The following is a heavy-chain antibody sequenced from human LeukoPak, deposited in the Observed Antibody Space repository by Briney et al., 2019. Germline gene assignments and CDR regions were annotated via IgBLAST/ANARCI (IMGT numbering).Heavy chain of an antibody. D-gene: IGHD4-11*01. V-gene: IGHV3-74*01. CDR1: GFTYSRYW. CDR3: TGHHQAYSRTY. Sequence: PGGSLRLSCAGSGFTYSRYWMHWVRQAPGKGLVWVSRISTDASSTTYADSVKGRFTISRDNAKGTLYLQMSSLRAEDTAVYYCTGHHQAYSRTYWGQGTLVTVSS. J-gene: IGHJ4*02. CDR2: ISTDASST.